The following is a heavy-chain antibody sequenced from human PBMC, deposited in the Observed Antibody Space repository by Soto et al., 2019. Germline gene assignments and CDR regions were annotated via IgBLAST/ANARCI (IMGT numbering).Heavy chain of an antibody. CDR3: AVPGAGDFDY. Sequence: SETLSLTCAVPGASISTNNCWSLVRQPPGKGLEWIGEVYHSGSTNCNPSLKSRVTISIDKSKNQFSLRLTSMTAADTAVYYCAVPGAGDFDYWSQGTLVTVSS. D-gene: IGHD6-13*01. J-gene: IGHJ4*02. V-gene: IGHV4-4*02. CDR2: VYHSGST. CDR1: GASISTNNC.